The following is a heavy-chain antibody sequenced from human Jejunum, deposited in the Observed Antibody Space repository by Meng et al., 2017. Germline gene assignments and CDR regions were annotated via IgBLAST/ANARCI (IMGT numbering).Heavy chain of an antibody. CDR2: ISSKINNFAT. D-gene: IGHD5-18*01. Sequence: GESLKISCAVSGVTFSGSDIHWVRQDSGKGLEWVGRISSKINNFATAYPASVKGRFTISRDDSKNTAYLQMNSLMTDDTAVYYRTIYTAAHIWGHGTLVTVSS. CDR1: GVTFSGSD. CDR3: TIYTAAHI. V-gene: IGHV3-73*01. J-gene: IGHJ3*02.